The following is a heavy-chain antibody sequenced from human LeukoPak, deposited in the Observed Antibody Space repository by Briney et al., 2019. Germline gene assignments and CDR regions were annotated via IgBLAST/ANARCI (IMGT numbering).Heavy chain of an antibody. V-gene: IGHV4-34*01. CDR3: ARATPGWVVRGAPIDY. J-gene: IGHJ4*02. CDR2: INHSGNT. D-gene: IGHD3-10*01. Sequence: SETLSLTCAVYGGSFTDYYWNWIRQSPEKGLEWIGEINHSGNTNYNPSLESRVAISVDTSNKQFSLRLSSVTAADTAVYYCARATPGWVVRGAPIDYWGQGTLVTVSS. CDR1: GGSFTDYY.